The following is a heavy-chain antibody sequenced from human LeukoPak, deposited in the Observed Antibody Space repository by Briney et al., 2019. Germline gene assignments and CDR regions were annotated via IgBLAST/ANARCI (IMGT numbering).Heavy chain of an antibody. CDR2: IYYSGST. CDR1: GGSISSYY. CDR3: ARDILLWFGKYAFDI. Sequence: SETLSLTCTVSGGSISSYYWSWIRQPPGKGLEWIGYIYYSGSTNYNPSLKSRVTISVDTSKNQFSLKLSSVTAADTAVYYCARDILLWFGKYAFDIWGQGTMVTVSS. J-gene: IGHJ3*02. V-gene: IGHV4-59*12. D-gene: IGHD3-10*01.